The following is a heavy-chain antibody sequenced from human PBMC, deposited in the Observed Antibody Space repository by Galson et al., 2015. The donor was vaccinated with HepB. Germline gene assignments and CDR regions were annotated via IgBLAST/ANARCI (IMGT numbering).Heavy chain of an antibody. J-gene: IGHJ3*02. CDR2: INDSGRT. D-gene: IGHD1-14*01. Sequence: LSLTCAVYGGSFSGYYWSRIRQPPGKGLEWIGEINDSGRTNYNESLKSRVTMSVDTSKNHFSLKITSLTAADTAMYYCARGFTTSSADAFDMWGQGTMVTVSS. CDR3: ARGFTTSSADAFDM. V-gene: IGHV4-34*01. CDR1: GGSFSGYY.